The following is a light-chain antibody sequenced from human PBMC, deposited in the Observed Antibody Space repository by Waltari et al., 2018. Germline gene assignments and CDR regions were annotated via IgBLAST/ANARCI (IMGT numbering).Light chain of an antibody. Sequence: QSVLTQPPSASGTPGQRVTISCSGSTSNIGSNLVNWYQQLPGKAPKLLIYRSDPRPSGFPDRVSGSKSGASASRASSGLQSEDEADDYCAAWDDSLNGHWVFGGGTKVTVL. CDR2: RSD. V-gene: IGLV1-44*01. CDR1: TSNIGSNL. J-gene: IGLJ3*02. CDR3: AAWDDSLNGHWV.